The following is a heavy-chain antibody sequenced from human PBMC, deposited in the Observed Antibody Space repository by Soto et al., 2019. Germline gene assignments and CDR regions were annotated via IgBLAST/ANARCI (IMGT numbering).Heavy chain of an antibody. CDR3: AKVKTPEPYYYYYGMDV. V-gene: IGHV3-23*01. CDR2: ISGSDSST. J-gene: IGHJ6*02. D-gene: IGHD1-26*01. Sequence: GGSLRLSCAASGFTFSSYAMSWVRQAPGKGLEWVSAISGSDSSTYYADSVKGRFTISRDNSKNTLYLQMNSLRAEDTAVYYCAKVKTPEPYYYYYGMDVWGQGTTVTVSS. CDR1: GFTFSSYA.